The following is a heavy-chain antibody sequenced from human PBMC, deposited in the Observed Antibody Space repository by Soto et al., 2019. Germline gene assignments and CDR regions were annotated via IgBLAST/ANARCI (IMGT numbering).Heavy chain of an antibody. J-gene: IGHJ4*02. CDR1: GFDFSDHG. CDR2: IWYDGDNK. Sequence: PGGSLRLSCGASGFDFSDHGMHWVHQAPHKGLEWVGIIWYDGDNKFYGDSVKGRFTISRDNSKNTLYLQMNDLRIDDTAIYYFPRDAAVRAAIIDYLDFWGQRTQVPLSS. V-gene: IGHV3-33*01. CDR3: PRDAAVRAAIIDYLDF. D-gene: IGHD3-10*01.